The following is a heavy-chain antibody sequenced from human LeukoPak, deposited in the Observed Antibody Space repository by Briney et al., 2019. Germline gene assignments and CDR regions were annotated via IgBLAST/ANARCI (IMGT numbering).Heavy chain of an antibody. V-gene: IGHV3-30*02. J-gene: IGHJ4*02. CDR1: GFTLSSYG. CDR2: IRYDGSNK. D-gene: IGHD6-19*01. CDR3: AKGKQWLKGELGY. Sequence: PGGSLRLSCAASGFTLSSYGMHWVRQAPGKGLEWVAFIRYDGSNKYYADSVKGRFTISRDNSKNTLYLQMNSLRAEDTAVYYCAKGKQWLKGELGYWGQGTLVTVSS.